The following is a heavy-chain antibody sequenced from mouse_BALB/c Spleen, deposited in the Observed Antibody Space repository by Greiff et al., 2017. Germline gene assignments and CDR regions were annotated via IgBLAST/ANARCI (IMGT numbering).Heavy chain of an antibody. D-gene: IGHD1-1*01. CDR3: ARSGDYYGSSSGD. CDR1: GYAFSSYW. V-gene: IGHV1-80*01. Sequence: QVQLQQSGAELVRPGSSVKISCKASGYAFSSYWMNWVKQRPGQGLEWIGQIYPGDGDTNYNGKFKGKATLTADKSSSTAYMQLSSLTSEDSAVYFCARSGDYYGSSSGDWGEGTTLTVSS. J-gene: IGHJ2*01. CDR2: IYPGDGDT.